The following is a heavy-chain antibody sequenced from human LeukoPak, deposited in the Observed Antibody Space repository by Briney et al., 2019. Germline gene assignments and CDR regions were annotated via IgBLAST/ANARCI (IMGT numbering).Heavy chain of an antibody. J-gene: IGHJ4*02. CDR3: ARSLWGSGSYYRDY. CDR2: IYHSGST. D-gene: IGHD3-10*01. V-gene: IGHV4-38-2*02. CDR1: GYSISSGYY. Sequence: KSSETLSLTCTVSGYSISSGYYWGWIRQPPAKGLEWIGSIYHSGSTYYNPSLKSRVTISVDTSKNQFSLKLSSVTAADTAVYYCARSLWGSGSYYRDYWGQGTLVTVSS.